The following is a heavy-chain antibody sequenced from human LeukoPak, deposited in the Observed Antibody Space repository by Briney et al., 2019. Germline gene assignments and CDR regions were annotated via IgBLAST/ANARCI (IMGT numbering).Heavy chain of an antibody. V-gene: IGHV4-34*01. J-gene: IGHJ4*02. CDR3: ARRAYYESSVDY. CDR2: INHSGST. D-gene: IGHD3-22*01. CDR1: GGSFSGYY. Sequence: KASETLSLTCAVYGGSFSGYYWSWIRQPPGKGLEWIGEINHSGSTNFNPSLKSRVTISVDTSKNQFSLKLSSVTAADTAVYYCARRAYYESSVDYWGQGTLVTVSS.